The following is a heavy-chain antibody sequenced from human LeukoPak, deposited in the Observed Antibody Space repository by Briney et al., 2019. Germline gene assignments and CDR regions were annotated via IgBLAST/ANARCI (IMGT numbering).Heavy chain of an antibody. D-gene: IGHD3-10*02. CDR1: GGSISSYY. Sequence: PSETLSLTCTVSGGSISSYYWSWIRQPPGKGLEWIGYIYYSGSTNYNPSLKSRVTISVDTSKNQFSLKLSSVTAADTAVYYCARIVLVVRGVIAFYYYMDVWGKGTTVTVSS. CDR3: ARIVLVVRGVIAFYYYMDV. J-gene: IGHJ6*03. V-gene: IGHV4-59*08. CDR2: IYYSGST.